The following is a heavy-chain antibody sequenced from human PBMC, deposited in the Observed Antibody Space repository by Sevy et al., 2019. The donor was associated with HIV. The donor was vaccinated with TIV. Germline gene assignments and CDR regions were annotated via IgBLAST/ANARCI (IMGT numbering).Heavy chain of an antibody. V-gene: IGHV3-33*01. CDR1: GFTLSTFG. CDR2: IFSDGTTK. Sequence: GGSLRLSCAASGFTLSTFGIHWVRQAPGKGLDWVAAIFSDGTTKYYGDSVKGRFAISRDNSKSTVYLQMNSLRVEDTAVYSCVGESGSDWYFDLWGRGTLVTVSS. CDR3: VGESGSDWYFDL. J-gene: IGHJ2*01. D-gene: IGHD1-26*01.